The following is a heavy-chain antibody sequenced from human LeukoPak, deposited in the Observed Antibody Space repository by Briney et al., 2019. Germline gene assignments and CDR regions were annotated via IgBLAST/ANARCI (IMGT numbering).Heavy chain of an antibody. CDR3: ARAQIVVVPAATYYYYYGMDV. Sequence: GGSLRLSCAASGFTFSSYAMHWVRQAPGKGLEWVAVISYDASNKYYADSVKGRFTISRDNSKNTLYLQMNSLRAEDTAVYYCARAQIVVVPAATYYYYYGMDVWGQGTTVTVSS. CDR2: ISYDASNK. V-gene: IGHV3-30-3*01. J-gene: IGHJ6*02. D-gene: IGHD2-2*01. CDR1: GFTFSSYA.